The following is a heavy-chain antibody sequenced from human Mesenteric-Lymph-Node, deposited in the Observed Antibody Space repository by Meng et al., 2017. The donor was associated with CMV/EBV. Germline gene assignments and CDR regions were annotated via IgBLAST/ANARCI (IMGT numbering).Heavy chain of an antibody. CDR1: GDSVSNNSAA. Sequence: CAISGDSVSNNSAAWNWIRQSPARGLEWLGRTYYRSKWYYDYAVSVKSRITINPDTSKNQFSLQLNSVTPEDTAVYYCARASSGWYGHWGQGTLVTVSS. V-gene: IGHV6-1*01. J-gene: IGHJ4*02. CDR3: ARASSGWYGH. D-gene: IGHD6-19*01. CDR2: TYYRSKWYY.